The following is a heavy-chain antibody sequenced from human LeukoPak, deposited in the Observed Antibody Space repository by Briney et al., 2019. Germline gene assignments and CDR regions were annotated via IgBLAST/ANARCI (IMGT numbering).Heavy chain of an antibody. CDR1: GGSISSYY. CDR3: ARGGTAVIAPYAFDI. J-gene: IGHJ3*02. CDR2: IYYSGST. V-gene: IGHV4-59*01. Sequence: SETLSLTCTVSGGSISSYYWSWIRQPPGQGLEWIGYIYYSGSTNCNPSVKSRVAMSVDTSKKQFSLKLSSLTAADTAVYYCARGGTAVIAPYAFDIWGQGTMVTVSS. D-gene: IGHD4-23*01.